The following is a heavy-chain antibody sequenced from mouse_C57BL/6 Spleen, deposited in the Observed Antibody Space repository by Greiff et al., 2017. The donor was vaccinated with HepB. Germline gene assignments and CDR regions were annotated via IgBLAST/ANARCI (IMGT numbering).Heavy chain of an antibody. CDR3: AREGLPYAMDY. CDR2: IYPGSGST. V-gene: IGHV1-55*01. Sequence: QVQLQQSGAELVKPGASVKMSCKASGYTFTSYWITWVKQRPGQGLEWIGDIYPGSGSTNYNEKFKSKATLTVDTSSSTAYMQLSSLTSEDSAVYYCAREGLPYAMDYWGQGTSVTVSS. CDR1: GYTFTSYW. J-gene: IGHJ4*01. D-gene: IGHD5-5*01.